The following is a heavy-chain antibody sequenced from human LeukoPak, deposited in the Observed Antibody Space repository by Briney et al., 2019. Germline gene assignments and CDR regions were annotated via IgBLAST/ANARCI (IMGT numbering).Heavy chain of an antibody. Sequence: SETLSLTCAVSGGPFSGYFWSWIRQSSGKGLEWIGEIHNSGTTNYNPSLNSRVTISEDTSKNQFYLNLSSVTAADTAVYYCARRYYYNLGSFPFDFWGQGALVTVSS. CDR2: IHNSGTT. D-gene: IGHD3-10*01. CDR3: ARRYYYNLGSFPFDF. CDR1: GGPFSGYF. V-gene: IGHV4-34*01. J-gene: IGHJ4*02.